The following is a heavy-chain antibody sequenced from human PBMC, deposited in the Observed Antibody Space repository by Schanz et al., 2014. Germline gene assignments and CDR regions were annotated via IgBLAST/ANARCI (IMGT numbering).Heavy chain of an antibody. J-gene: IGHJ3*02. Sequence: QVQLQESGPGLVKPSQTLSLTCSVSGGSISSSDWWSWVRQPPGKGLEWIGEIYHGGSTKHNPSLKSRLIISVDKFKNQFSLKLSSVTAADTAIYYCARLSRHDEAFDIWGQGTMVAVSS. CDR2: IYHGGST. D-gene: IGHD2-2*01. CDR3: ARLSRHDEAFDI. V-gene: IGHV4-4*02. CDR1: GGSISSSDW.